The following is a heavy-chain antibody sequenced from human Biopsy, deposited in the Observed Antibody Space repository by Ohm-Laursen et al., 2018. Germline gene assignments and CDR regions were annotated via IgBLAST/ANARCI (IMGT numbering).Heavy chain of an antibody. CDR2: ITDSGGST. D-gene: IGHD3-10*01. CDR1: GFTFSSYG. CDR3: VKDRGAAGTDYYYGMDV. J-gene: IGHJ6*02. Sequence: SLRLSCAAPGFTFSSYGMSWVRRAPGKGLEWVSAITDSGGSTFYADSVKGRFTISRDNSKNTLYLQMNSLRAEDTAVFYCVKDRGAAGTDYYYGMDVWGQGTTVTVSS. V-gene: IGHV3-23*01.